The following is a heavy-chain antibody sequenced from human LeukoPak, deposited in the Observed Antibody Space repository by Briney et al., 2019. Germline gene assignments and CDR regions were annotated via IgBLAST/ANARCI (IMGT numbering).Heavy chain of an antibody. CDR2: IYYSGST. V-gene: IGHV4-39*07. Sequence: SETLSLTCAVSGGSISSSSYYWGWIRQPPGKGLEWIGSIYYSGSTYYNPSLKSRVTISIDTSKNQFSLKLSSVTAADTAVYYCVDDSSGYWYFDLRGRGTLVTVSS. J-gene: IGHJ2*01. D-gene: IGHD3-22*01. CDR3: VDDSSGYWYFDL. CDR1: GGSISSSSYY.